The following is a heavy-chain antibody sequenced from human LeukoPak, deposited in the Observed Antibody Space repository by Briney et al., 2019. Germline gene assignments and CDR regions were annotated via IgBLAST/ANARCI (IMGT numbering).Heavy chain of an antibody. CDR1: GGTFSDYA. Sequence: SVKVSCKASGGTFSDYALNWVRQAPGKGLEWMGVFIPILGTANSTQKFQDRVTIIADISTNTTYMELSSLRVEDTAVYYCTRRASNWNDAAFDIWGQGTMVTVSS. D-gene: IGHD1-1*01. V-gene: IGHV1-69*10. CDR2: FIPILGTA. J-gene: IGHJ3*02. CDR3: TRRASNWNDAAFDI.